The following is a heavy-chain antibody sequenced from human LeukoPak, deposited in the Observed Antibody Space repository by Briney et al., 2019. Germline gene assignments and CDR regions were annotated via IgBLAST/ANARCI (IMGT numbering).Heavy chain of an antibody. CDR3: ARGRAMVRGVIPELGY. J-gene: IGHJ4*02. CDR1: GFTVSSNY. D-gene: IGHD3-10*01. CDR2: IYSAGST. Sequence: GGSLRLSCVASGFTVSSNYMSWVRQAPGKGLEWVSVIYSAGSTYYADSVKGRFTISRDNSKNTLYLQMNSLRAEDTAVYYCARGRAMVRGVIPELGYWGQGTLVTVSS. V-gene: IGHV3-53*05.